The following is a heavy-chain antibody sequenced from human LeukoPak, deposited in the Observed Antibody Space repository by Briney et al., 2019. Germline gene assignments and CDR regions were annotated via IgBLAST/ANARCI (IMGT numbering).Heavy chain of an antibody. Sequence: GRSLRLSCAASGFTFSNYDMHWVRQAPGKGLEWVAVISYDGSNKYYADSVKGRFTISRDNSKNTVYPQMNSLRAEDAAVYYCARSSGWYGWGQGTLVTVSS. V-gene: IGHV3-30*03. CDR1: GFTFSNYD. D-gene: IGHD6-19*01. J-gene: IGHJ4*02. CDR3: ARSSGWYG. CDR2: ISYDGSNK.